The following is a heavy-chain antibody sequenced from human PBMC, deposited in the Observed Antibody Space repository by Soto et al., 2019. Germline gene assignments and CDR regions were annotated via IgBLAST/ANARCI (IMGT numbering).Heavy chain of an antibody. D-gene: IGHD3-22*01. CDR3: ATMNGYFEY. CDR2: ITATGDRT. Sequence: GGSLRLSCADSGFRFSSYSMSWVRQTPGKGLEWVAAITATGDRTYYADSVTGRLTISRDNSKKTHYLQMTSLRAEDTAMYYCATMNGYFEYWGQGTPVTVSS. V-gene: IGHV3-23*01. J-gene: IGHJ4*02. CDR1: GFRFSSYS.